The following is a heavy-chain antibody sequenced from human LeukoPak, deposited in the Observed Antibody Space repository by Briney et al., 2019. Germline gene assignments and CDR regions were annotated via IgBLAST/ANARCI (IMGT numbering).Heavy chain of an antibody. D-gene: IGHD3-3*01. CDR2: ISGRGGST. Sequence: PGGSLRLSCAASGFTFSSYAMSWVRQAPGKGLEWVSAISGRGGSTYYADSVKGRFTTSRDNSKNTLYLQMNSLRVEDTAVYYCAKGSKYYDFWSGYITSSRGQGTLVTVSS. CDR1: GFTFSSYA. J-gene: IGHJ4*02. V-gene: IGHV3-23*01. CDR3: AKGSKYYDFWSGYITSS.